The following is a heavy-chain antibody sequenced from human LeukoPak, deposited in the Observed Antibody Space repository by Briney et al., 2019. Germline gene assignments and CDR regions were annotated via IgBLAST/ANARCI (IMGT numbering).Heavy chain of an antibody. CDR1: GFTFTNAW. J-gene: IGHJ4*02. CDR2: IKSKADGETT. CDR3: TTDSTSYLFAD. V-gene: IGHV3-15*01. D-gene: IGHD2/OR15-2a*01. Sequence: GGSLRLSCAASGFTFTNAWVSWGRRAPGKRVGWGGRIKSKADGETTDYGAPVNGRFSISRDDSTNMLFLQMSSLKTEDTAVYYCTTDSTSYLFADWGQGTLVTVSS.